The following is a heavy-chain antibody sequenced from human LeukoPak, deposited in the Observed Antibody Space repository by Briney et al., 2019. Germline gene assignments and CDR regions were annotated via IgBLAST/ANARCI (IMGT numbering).Heavy chain of an antibody. CDR2: IYYSGST. J-gene: IGHJ5*02. Sequence: SETLSLTCTVSGGSISGFYWSWIRQPPGKGLEWIGYIYYSGSTNYNPSLKSRVTISVDTSKNQFSLKLSSVTAADTAVYYCARNGRELLWFGELLGSWFDPWGQGTLVTVSS. CDR1: GGSISGFY. V-gene: IGHV4-59*01. D-gene: IGHD3-10*01. CDR3: ARNGRELLWFGELLGSWFDP.